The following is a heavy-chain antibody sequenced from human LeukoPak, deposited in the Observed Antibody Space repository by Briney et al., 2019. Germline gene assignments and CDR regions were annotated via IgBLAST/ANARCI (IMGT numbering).Heavy chain of an antibody. V-gene: IGHV3-23*01. Sequence: GGSLRLSCAASGFPFSSYAMNWVRQAPGKGLEWVSVISGNGVSTNYADSVRGRFTISRDNSKNTVFLQMNSLRAEDTAIHYCATLKDKWLQSPGTDYWGQGTLVTVSS. CDR1: GFPFSSYA. CDR3: ATLKDKWLQSPGTDY. CDR2: ISGNGVST. J-gene: IGHJ4*02. D-gene: IGHD5-24*01.